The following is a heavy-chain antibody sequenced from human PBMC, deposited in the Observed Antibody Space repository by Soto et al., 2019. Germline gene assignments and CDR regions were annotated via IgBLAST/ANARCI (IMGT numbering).Heavy chain of an antibody. CDR3: ARVNRRYVAYVPDS. CDR1: GYTFVTYD. D-gene: IGHD5-12*01. J-gene: IGHJ5*01. Sequence: QVQLVQSGAEVKKPGTSVKVSCKASGYTFVTYDINWVRQAPGQGLEWMGWMNPNTGNTGSAQNFQGRLTMTRDTSISTASMELSSLRSEDTAVYFCARVNRRYVAYVPDSWGQGTLVTVSS. CDR2: MNPNTGNT. V-gene: IGHV1-8*01.